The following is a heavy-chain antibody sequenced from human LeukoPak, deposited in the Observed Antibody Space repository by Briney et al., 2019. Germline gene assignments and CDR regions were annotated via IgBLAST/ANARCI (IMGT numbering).Heavy chain of an antibody. D-gene: IGHD2-15*01. V-gene: IGHV3-66*01. CDR2: IYNSGGT. CDR3: ARASFWFDYSGYYFDS. J-gene: IGHJ4*02. Sequence: GESLRLSCAASGFTISSNYMSWVRQAPGKGLEWVSVIYNSGGTYYADSVKGRFTISRDNSKNTVSLQMNSLRAEDTAVYYCARASFWFDYSGYYFDSWGQGTLVTVSS. CDR1: GFTISSNY.